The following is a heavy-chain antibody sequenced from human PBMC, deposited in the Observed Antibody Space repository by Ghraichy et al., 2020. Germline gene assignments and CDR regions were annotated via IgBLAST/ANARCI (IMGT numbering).Heavy chain of an antibody. D-gene: IGHD2-21*01. Sequence: ASVKVSCKASGYIFAKYAMHWVRQAPGQGLEWMGWINGNTGDPTYVQGFRGRFVFSLDASVSTAYLQISSVEAADTGVYYCARGPDMLDSGDQRNLDYWGQGTLVTVSS. CDR2: INGNTGDP. CDR3: ARGPDMLDSGDQRNLDY. CDR1: GYIFAKYA. J-gene: IGHJ4*02. V-gene: IGHV7-4-1*02.